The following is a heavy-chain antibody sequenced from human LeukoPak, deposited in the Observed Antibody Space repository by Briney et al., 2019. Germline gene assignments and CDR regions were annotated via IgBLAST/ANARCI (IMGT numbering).Heavy chain of an antibody. CDR1: GGSISSGGYY. J-gene: IGHJ5*02. V-gene: IGHV4-31*09. CDR3: ATYVTPSGTRGFDP. Sequence: SQTLSLTCTVSGGSISSGGYYWSWIRQHPGKGLEWIGYIYYSGSTYYNPSLESRVSISIDESKNRLSLTLTSVTAADTAAYYCATYVTPSGTRGFDPWGEGTLVSVSS. CDR2: IYYSGST. D-gene: IGHD2-2*01.